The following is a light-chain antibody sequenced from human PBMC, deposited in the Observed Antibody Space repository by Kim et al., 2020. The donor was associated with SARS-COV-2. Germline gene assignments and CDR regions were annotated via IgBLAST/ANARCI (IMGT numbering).Light chain of an antibody. V-gene: IGKV3-11*01. CDR1: QSVEDY. J-gene: IGKJ5*01. CDR2: DAY. Sequence: SATPSTTASQSVEDYQAWYQHQPGQAPRLLFYDAYAPDTGIPARVSCSGNGTDLTFTISSRQLEDDDLDFCNQRNRSTSPITFGQGTRLEIK. CDR3: NQRNRSTSPIT.